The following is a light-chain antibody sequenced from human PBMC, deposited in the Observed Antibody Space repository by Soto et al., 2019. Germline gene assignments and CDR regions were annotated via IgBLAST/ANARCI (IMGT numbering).Light chain of an antibody. CDR3: SSYTSSSTLDV. CDR1: SSDVGGYNY. V-gene: IGLV2-14*01. CDR2: DVS. J-gene: IGLJ1*01. Sequence: QYVLTQPPSASGSPGQSITISCTGTSSDVGGYNYVSWYQQHPGKAPKLMIYDVSNRPSGVSNRFSGSKSGNTASLTISGLQAEDEADYYCSSYTSSSTLDVFGTGTKVTVL.